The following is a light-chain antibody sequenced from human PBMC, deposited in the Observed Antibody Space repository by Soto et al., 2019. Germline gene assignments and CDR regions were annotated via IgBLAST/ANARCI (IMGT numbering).Light chain of an antibody. CDR3: QQYGSSPWT. J-gene: IGKJ1*01. V-gene: IGKV3-20*01. CDR1: QSVSSSY. CDR2: GAS. Sequence: IVLTQSPGTLSLSPGERATLSCRASQSVSSSYLAWYQHKPGQAPRLLIYGASSRATGIPDRFSGSGSGTDFTLTISRLEPEDFAVYYCQQYGSSPWTFCQGTKVEIK.